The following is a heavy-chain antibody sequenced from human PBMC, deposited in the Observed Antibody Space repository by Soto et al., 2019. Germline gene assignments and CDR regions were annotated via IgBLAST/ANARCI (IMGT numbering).Heavy chain of an antibody. Sequence: LRLSCAASGFTFSSYEMNWVRQAPGKGLEWVSYISSSGSTIYYADSVKGRFTISRDNAKNSLYLQMNSLRAEDTAVYYCASDPAYYDFWSGQARSVGYGMDVWGQGTTVTVSS. CDR1: GFTFSSYE. CDR3: ASDPAYYDFWSGQARSVGYGMDV. D-gene: IGHD3-3*01. V-gene: IGHV3-48*03. J-gene: IGHJ6*02. CDR2: ISSSGSTI.